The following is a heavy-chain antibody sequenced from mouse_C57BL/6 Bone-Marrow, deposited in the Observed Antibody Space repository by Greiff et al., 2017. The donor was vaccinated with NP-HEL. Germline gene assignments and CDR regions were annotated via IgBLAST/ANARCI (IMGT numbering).Heavy chain of an antibody. V-gene: IGHV1-63*01. D-gene: IGHD1-1*01. CDR1: GYTFTNYW. Sequence: VQLQESGAELVRPGTSVKMSCKASGYTFTNYWIGWAKQRPGHGLEWIGDIYPGGGYTNYNEKFKGKATLTADKSSSTAYMQFSSLTSEDSANYYGARTGIYYYGSSCGWYFDVWGTGTTVTVSS. J-gene: IGHJ1*03. CDR3: ARTGIYYYGSSCGWYFDV. CDR2: IYPGGGYT.